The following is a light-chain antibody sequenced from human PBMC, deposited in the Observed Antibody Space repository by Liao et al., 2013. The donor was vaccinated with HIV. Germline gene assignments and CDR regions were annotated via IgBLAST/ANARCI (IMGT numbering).Light chain of an antibody. CDR1: KIGSKS. J-gene: IGLJ3*02. V-gene: IGLV3-21*04. Sequence: SYVLTQPPSVSVAPGKTARITCGGNKIGSKSVHWYQQKPGQAPVVVIYYDSDRPSGIPERFSGSNSGNTATLSISRVEAGDEADYYCQVWDTSSDHVVFGGGTKLTVL. CDR2: YDS. CDR3: QVWDTSSDHVV.